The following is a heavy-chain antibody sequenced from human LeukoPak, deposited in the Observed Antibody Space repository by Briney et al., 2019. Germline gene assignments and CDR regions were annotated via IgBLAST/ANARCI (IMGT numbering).Heavy chain of an antibody. Sequence: GGSLRLSCAASGFTFSSYAMTWVRQSPGKGLEWVAVIWYDGSEKYYADSVKGRFTISRDNSKNTLYLQMNSLRAEDTALYYCARDLTTGSLSFDSWGQGTLVTVSS. CDR1: GFTFSSYA. J-gene: IGHJ4*02. D-gene: IGHD1-1*01. CDR2: IWYDGSEK. V-gene: IGHV3-33*08. CDR3: ARDLTTGSLSFDS.